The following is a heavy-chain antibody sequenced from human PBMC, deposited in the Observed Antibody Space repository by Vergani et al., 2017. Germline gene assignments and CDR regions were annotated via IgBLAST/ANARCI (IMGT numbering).Heavy chain of an antibody. CDR1: GFTFNNYA. Sequence: EVQLLESGGDVVQPGGSLRLSCAASGFTFNNYAMNWVRQAPGKGLEWVSGISGSGGSTYYAGSVKGRFTMSRDSSKNTLYLQMNSLSSGNTAVYYCAKANPRKSXYDYLYYYHAMDVWGQGTTVTVSS. CDR2: ISGSGGST. V-gene: IGHV3-23*01. CDR3: AKANPRKSXYDYLYYYHAMDV. D-gene: IGHD5-12*01. J-gene: IGHJ6*02.